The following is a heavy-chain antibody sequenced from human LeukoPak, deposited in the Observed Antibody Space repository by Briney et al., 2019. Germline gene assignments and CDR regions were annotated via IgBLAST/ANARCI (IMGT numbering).Heavy chain of an antibody. CDR3: ARGKQYQLLLSRGYYYYMDV. J-gene: IGHJ6*03. D-gene: IGHD2-2*01. Sequence: PSETLSLTCAVYGGSFSGCYWSWIRQPPGKGLEWIGEINHSGSTNYNPSLKSRVTISVDTSKNQFSLKLSSVTAADTAVYYCARGKQYQLLLSRGYYYYMDVWGKGTTVTVSS. CDR1: GGSFSGCY. V-gene: IGHV4-34*01. CDR2: INHSGST.